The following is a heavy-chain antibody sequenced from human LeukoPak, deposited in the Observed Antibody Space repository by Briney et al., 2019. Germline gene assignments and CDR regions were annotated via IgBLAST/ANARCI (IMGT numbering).Heavy chain of an antibody. CDR1: GGSISSSSYY. J-gene: IGHJ3*02. V-gene: IGHV4-39*07. CDR2: ISYSGNT. Sequence: SETLSLTCTVSGGSISSSSYYWAWIRQPPGKGLEWIGSISYSGNTDYNPSLKSRVTISVDTSKNQFSLKLSSVTAADTAVYYCARGLPHDAFDIWGQGTMVTVSS. CDR3: ARGLPHDAFDI.